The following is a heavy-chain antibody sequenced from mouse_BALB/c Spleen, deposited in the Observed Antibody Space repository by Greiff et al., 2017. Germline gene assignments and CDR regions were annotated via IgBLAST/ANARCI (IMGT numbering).Heavy chain of an antibody. CDR3: ARGGDYYGSPWFAY. CDR2: ISSGGST. CDR1: GFTFSSYA. J-gene: IGHJ3*01. V-gene: IGHV5-6-5*01. Sequence: EVQGVESGGGLVKPGGSLKLSCAASGFTFSSYAMSWVRQTPEKRLEWVASISSGGSTYYPASVKGRFTISRDNARNILYLQMSSLRSEDTAMYYCARGGDYYGSPWFAYWGQGTLVTVSA. D-gene: IGHD1-1*01.